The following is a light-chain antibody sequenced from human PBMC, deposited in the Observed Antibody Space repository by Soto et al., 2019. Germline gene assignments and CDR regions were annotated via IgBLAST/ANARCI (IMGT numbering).Light chain of an antibody. CDR2: GAS. Sequence: EIVMTQSPGPRSFSPGETATLSCRASQSVSSNYVAWFHQKPGQATRLLISGASSRATGVPDRFSASGSGTDFTLPISRLEPEDFAVYYCQQYGSAPFTFRPGTKVDIK. CDR3: QQYGSAPFT. CDR1: QSVSSNY. V-gene: IGKV3-20*01. J-gene: IGKJ3*01.